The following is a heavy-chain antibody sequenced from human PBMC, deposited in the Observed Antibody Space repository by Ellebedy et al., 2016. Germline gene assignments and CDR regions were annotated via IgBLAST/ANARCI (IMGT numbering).Heavy chain of an antibody. CDR2: VNTFSGNT. D-gene: IGHD3-10*01. V-gene: IGHV1-18*04. CDR1: GYTFTTFS. CDR3: AKTSGWGYGEN. J-gene: IGHJ4*02. Sequence: ASVKVSCXASGYTFTTFSITWVRQVPGQGLEWMGFVNTFSGNTKFAQKFQGGVSMTTDSSTHTAYMDLRSLRSDDTAMYYCAKTSGWGYGENWGQGTLVTVSS.